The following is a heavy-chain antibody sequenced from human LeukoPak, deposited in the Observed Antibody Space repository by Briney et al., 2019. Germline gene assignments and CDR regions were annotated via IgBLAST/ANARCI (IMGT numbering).Heavy chain of an antibody. CDR2: FDPEDGET. CDR1: GYTLTELS. Sequence: GASVEVSCKVSGYTLTELSMHWVRQAPGKGLEWMGGFDPEDGETIYAQKFQGRVTMTEDTSTDTAYMELSSLRSEDTAVYYCATGLRITIFGVVISESWFDPWGQGTLVTVSS. J-gene: IGHJ5*02. D-gene: IGHD3-3*01. CDR3: ATGLRITIFGVVISESWFDP. V-gene: IGHV1-24*01.